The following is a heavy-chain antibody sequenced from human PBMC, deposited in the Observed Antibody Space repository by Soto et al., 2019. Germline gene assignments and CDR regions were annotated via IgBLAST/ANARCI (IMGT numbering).Heavy chain of an antibody. CDR1: GFTFSSYA. V-gene: IGHV3-23*01. CDR2: ISGSGVNT. D-gene: IGHD3-10*01. Sequence: LRLSCAAPGFTFSSYAMSWVRQAPGKGLEWVSAISGSGVNTYYADSVEGRFTISRDSSKNTLYLQMNSLRAEDTAVYYCAKDHRSSGSGSYSEFDYWGQGTLVTVSS. CDR3: AKDHRSSGSGSYSEFDY. J-gene: IGHJ4*02.